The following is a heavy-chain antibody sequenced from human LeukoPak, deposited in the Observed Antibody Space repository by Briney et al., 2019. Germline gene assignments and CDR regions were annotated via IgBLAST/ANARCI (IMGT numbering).Heavy chain of an antibody. J-gene: IGHJ4*02. CDR1: GFTFRSNG. CDR2: IWYDGSNK. CDR3: ARDFWYCSGGSCPTLDY. V-gene: IGHV3-33*01. D-gene: IGHD2-15*01. Sequence: GGSLRLSCAASGFTFRSNGMHWVRDAPGKGLEWVAVIWYDGSNKYYADSVKGRFTISRDNSKNTLYLQMNSLRAEDTAVYYCARDFWYCSGGSCPTLDYWGEGTLVTVSS.